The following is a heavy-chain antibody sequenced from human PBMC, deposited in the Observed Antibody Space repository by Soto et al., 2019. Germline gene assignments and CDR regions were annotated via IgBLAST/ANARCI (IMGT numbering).Heavy chain of an antibody. CDR3: ARDRYSSGWYIRRYYFDY. J-gene: IGHJ4*02. CDR2: ISAYNGNT. Sequence: QVQLVQSGAEVKKPGASVKVSCKASGYTFTSYGISWVRQAPGQGLEWMGWISAYNGNTNYAQKPQGRVTMPTDTSTRHAYMELRRLRSDDTAVYYCARDRYSSGWYIRRYYFDYWGQGTLVTVSS. D-gene: IGHD6-19*01. V-gene: IGHV1-18*01. CDR1: GYTFTSYG.